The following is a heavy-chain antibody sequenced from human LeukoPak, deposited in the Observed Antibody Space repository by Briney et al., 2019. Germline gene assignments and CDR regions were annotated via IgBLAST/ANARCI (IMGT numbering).Heavy chain of an antibody. J-gene: IGHJ2*01. D-gene: IGHD5-18*01. CDR3: ARSGYSYDSAVYWNFDL. CDR1: GGSISSYY. V-gene: IGHV4-59*01. Sequence: TSQTLSLTCTVSGGSISSYYWTWIRQPPGKGLEWIGYVSYSGTTKYNPSLKSRVTMSVDMSKNRLSLRLTSVTAADTAVYYCARSGYSYDSAVYWNFDLWGRGTLVTVSS. CDR2: VSYSGTT.